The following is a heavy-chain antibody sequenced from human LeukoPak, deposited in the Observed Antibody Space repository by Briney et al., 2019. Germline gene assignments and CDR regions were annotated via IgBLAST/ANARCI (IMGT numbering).Heavy chain of an antibody. J-gene: IGHJ6*03. CDR1: GGSISSYY. CDR3: ARGGVVAAGRSHMWYYMDV. CDR2: IFHSGNT. D-gene: IGHD6-13*01. V-gene: IGHV4-59*01. Sequence: KPSETLSLTCTVSGGSISSYYWSWIRQPPGKGLEWIGYIFHSGNTNYNPSLKNRVTISVDTSKNQFSLKLSSVTAADTAVYQRARGGVVAAGRSHMWYYMDVWGKGTTVTVSS.